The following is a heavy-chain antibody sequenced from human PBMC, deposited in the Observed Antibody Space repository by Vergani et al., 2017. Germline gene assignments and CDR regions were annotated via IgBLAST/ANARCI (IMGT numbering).Heavy chain of an antibody. CDR3: ADLYGDGGFSPF. J-gene: IGHJ4*02. D-gene: IGHD2-21*01. V-gene: IGHV3-23*01. Sequence: EVQLLESGGGLVQPGGSLRLSCAASGFTFSTYAMTWVRQAPGKGLEWVSTISSDGGSTYYADSVKGRFTISRDDSKNTVYLQINSLRAEDTAFYYCADLYGDGGFSPFWGQGTLVTVSS. CDR1: GFTFSTYA. CDR2: ISSDGGST.